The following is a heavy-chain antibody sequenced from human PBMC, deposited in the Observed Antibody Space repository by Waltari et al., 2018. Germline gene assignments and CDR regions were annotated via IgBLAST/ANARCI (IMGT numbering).Heavy chain of an antibody. J-gene: IGHJ4*02. CDR2: IYYSGRS. V-gene: IGHV4-39*07. Sequence: QLQLLESGPGLVKPSETLSLTCTVSGDSVINSTYSWGWIRQPPGKGLEWIGNIYYSGRSSYNPSLKSRVIISVDTSKNQFSVRLTSVTAADTAVFYCARLSPPMWVRGVKGGYYFDYWGPGTLVTVSS. D-gene: IGHD3-10*01. CDR1: GDSVINSTYS. CDR3: ARLSPPMWVRGVKGGYYFDY.